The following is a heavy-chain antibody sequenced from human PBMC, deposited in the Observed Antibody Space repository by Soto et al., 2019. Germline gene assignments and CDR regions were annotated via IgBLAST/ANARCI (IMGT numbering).Heavy chain of an antibody. CDR1: GYTFTGYY. CDR3: ARGKDSSGWYRGRGFLIH. Sequence: ASVKVSCKASGYTFTGYYMHWVRQAPGQGLEWMGWINPNSGGTNYAQKFQGWVTMTRDTSISTAYMELSRLRSDDTAVYYCARGKDSSGWYRGRGFLIHWGQGTLVTVSS. D-gene: IGHD6-19*01. J-gene: IGHJ4*02. CDR2: INPNSGGT. V-gene: IGHV1-2*04.